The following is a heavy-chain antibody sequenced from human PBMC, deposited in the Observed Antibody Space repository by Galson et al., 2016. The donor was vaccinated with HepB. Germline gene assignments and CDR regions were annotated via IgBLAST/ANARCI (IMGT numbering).Heavy chain of an antibody. J-gene: IGHJ4*02. CDR2: ISSSSSYV. Sequence: SLRLSCAASGFTFSSYSMNWVRQAPGKGLEWVSSISSSSSYVYYADSLKGRFTISRDNAKNSLYLQMNSLRAEDTAVYFCARGGGATIDCWGQGTLVTVS. CDR3: ARGGGATIDC. D-gene: IGHD1-26*01. V-gene: IGHV3-21*01. CDR1: GFTFSSYS.